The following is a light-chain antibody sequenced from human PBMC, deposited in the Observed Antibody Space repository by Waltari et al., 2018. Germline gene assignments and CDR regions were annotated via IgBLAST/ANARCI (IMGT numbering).Light chain of an antibody. CDR2: EAS. Sequence: EIVMTQSPDTLSVSPGERATFSCRASQSISSNLAWYQQKPGQAPRPLVYEASTRATSTPARFSGSGSGTDFTLTISSLQSEDSAVYYCQQYNHWPPITFGQGTRLEIK. V-gene: IGKV3-15*01. J-gene: IGKJ5*01. CDR3: QQYNHWPPIT. CDR1: QSISSN.